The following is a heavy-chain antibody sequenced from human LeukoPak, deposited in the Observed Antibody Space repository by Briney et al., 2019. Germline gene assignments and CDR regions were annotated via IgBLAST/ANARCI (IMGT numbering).Heavy chain of an antibody. CDR3: AKSGQYCSGGTCQNWFDP. CDR1: GFTFANYA. V-gene: IGHV3-9*01. D-gene: IGHD2-15*01. Sequence: PGGSLRLSCAASGFTFANYAMHWVRQAPGKGLDWVPSISWNSGNTDYADSVKGRFTISRDNAKNSLYLQMNSLRVEDTALYYCAKSGQYCSGGTCQNWFDPWGQGTLVTVSS. CDR2: ISWNSGNT. J-gene: IGHJ5*02.